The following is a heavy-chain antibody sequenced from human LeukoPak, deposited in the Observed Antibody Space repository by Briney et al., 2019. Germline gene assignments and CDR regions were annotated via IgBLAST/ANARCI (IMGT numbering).Heavy chain of an antibody. Sequence: SETLSLTCTVSGGYFSGYYWSWIRQSAGKGLEWIGRMHTGGTTNYNPPLQSRVILSVDVSKSQFSLNLTSVTAADTAVYYCARDTHYDFWGGYLNSFDPWGQGALVTVSS. J-gene: IGHJ5*02. CDR1: GGYFSGYY. D-gene: IGHD3-3*01. CDR3: ARDTHYDFWGGYLNSFDP. CDR2: MHTGGTT. V-gene: IGHV4-4*07.